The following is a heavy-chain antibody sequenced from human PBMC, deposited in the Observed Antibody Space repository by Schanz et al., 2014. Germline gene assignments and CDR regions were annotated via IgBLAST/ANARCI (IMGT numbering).Heavy chain of an antibody. Sequence: QVQLVESGGGVVQPGRSLRLSCAASGFSFSTYAMHWVRQAPGKGLRCVAVISGNGGEKYYADSVKGRFTISRDNSKNTLYLQMNSLRAEDTAVYYCARDGWQQLVFLVWYFDLWGRGTLVTVSS. CDR2: ISGNGGEK. J-gene: IGHJ2*01. CDR1: GFSFSTYA. V-gene: IGHV3-30*04. D-gene: IGHD6-13*01. CDR3: ARDGWQQLVFLVWYFDL.